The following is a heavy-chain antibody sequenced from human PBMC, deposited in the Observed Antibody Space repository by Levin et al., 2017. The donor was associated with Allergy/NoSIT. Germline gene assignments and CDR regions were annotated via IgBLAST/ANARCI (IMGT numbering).Heavy chain of an antibody. CDR1: GFTFSSYA. CDR3: AKDLHDYGAGELFDY. CDR2: ISGSGGST. V-gene: IGHV3-23*01. J-gene: IGHJ4*02. Sequence: PGGSLRLSCAASGFTFSSYAMSWVRQAPGKGLEWVSAISGSGGSTYYADSVKGRFTISRDNSKNTLYLQMNSLRAEDTAVYYCAKDLHDYGAGELFDYWGQGTLVTVSS. D-gene: IGHD4-17*01.